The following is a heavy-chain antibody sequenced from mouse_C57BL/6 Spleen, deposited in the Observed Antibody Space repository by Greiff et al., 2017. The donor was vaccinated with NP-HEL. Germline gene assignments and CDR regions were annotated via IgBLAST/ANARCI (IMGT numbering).Heavy chain of an antibody. J-gene: IGHJ2*01. CDR1: GYTLTDYY. CDR3: ARWDGLDAYYFDY. D-gene: IGHD4-1*01. Sequence: DVQLQESGPVLVKPGASVKMSCKASGYTLTDYYMNWVKQSHGKSLEWIGVINPYNGGTSYNQKFKGKATLTVDKSSSTAYMELNSLTSEDSAVYYCARWDGLDAYYFDYWGQGTTLTVSS. CDR2: INPYNGGT. V-gene: IGHV1-19*01.